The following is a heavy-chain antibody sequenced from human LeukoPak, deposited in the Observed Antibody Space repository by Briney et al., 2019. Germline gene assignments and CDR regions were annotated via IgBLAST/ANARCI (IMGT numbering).Heavy chain of an antibody. V-gene: IGHV3-23*01. CDR2: ISGSGGST. D-gene: IGHD1-26*01. CDR1: GFTVSAYA. CDR3: AKSPRGSSPASGFDY. J-gene: IGHJ4*02. Sequence: PGGSLRLSCAASGFTVSAYAMAWVRQAPGKGLEWVSAISGSGGSTYYADSVKGRFTISRDNSKNTLYLQMNSLRAEDTAVYYCAKSPRGSSPASGFDYWGQGTLVTVSS.